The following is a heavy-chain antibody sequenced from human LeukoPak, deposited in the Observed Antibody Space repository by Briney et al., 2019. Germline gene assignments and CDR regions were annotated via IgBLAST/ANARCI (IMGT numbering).Heavy chain of an antibody. D-gene: IGHD3-22*01. CDR3: AREGVYYYDSSGYYLFDY. J-gene: IGHJ4*02. Sequence: PSETLSLTCTVSGGSISSGSYYWSWIRQPGGKGLEWIGRIYTSGSTNYNPSLKSRVTISVDTSKNQFSLKLSSVTAADTAVYYCAREGVYYYDSSGYYLFDYWGQGTLVTVSS. V-gene: IGHV4-61*02. CDR1: GGSISSGSYY. CDR2: IYTSGST.